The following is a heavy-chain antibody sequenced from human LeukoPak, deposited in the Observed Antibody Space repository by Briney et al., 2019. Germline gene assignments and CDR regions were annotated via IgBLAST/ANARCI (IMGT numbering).Heavy chain of an antibody. CDR2: MNPNSGNT. CDR1: GYTFTSYD. J-gene: IGHJ4*02. V-gene: IGHV1-8*01. CDR3: ARDGRAIDY. Sequence: GASVKVSCKASGYTFTSYDINWVRQATGQGLEWMGWMNPNSGNTGYAQKFQGRVTMTRDTSTSTVYMELSSLRSEDTAVYYCARDGRAIDYWGQGTLVTVSS. D-gene: IGHD5-12*01.